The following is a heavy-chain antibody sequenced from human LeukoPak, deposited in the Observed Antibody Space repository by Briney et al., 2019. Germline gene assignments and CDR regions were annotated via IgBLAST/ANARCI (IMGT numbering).Heavy chain of an antibody. CDR3: AISYYYDSSGYYSRDY. D-gene: IGHD3-22*01. CDR1: GFTVSSNY. J-gene: IGHJ4*02. CDR2: IYSGGST. Sequence: PGGSLRLSCAASGFTVSSNYMSWVRQAPGKGLEWVSVIYSGGSTYYADSVKGRFTISRDNSKNTLYLQMNSLRAEDTAVYYCAISYYYDSSGYYSRDYWGQGTLVTVSS. V-gene: IGHV3-53*01.